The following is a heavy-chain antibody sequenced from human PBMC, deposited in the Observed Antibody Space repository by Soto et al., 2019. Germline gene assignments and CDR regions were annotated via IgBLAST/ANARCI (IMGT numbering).Heavy chain of an antibody. CDR1: GFTFSSYG. CDR3: AKDRESPAREIYYYYYYGMDV. D-gene: IGHD6-6*01. V-gene: IGHV3-30*18. J-gene: IGHJ6*02. CDR2: ISYDGSNK. Sequence: QVQLVESGGGVVQPGRSLRLSCAASGFTFSSYGMHWVRQAPGKGLEWVAVISYDGSNKYYADSVKGRFTISRDNSKNTLYLQMNSLRAEDTAVYYCAKDRESPAREIYYYYYYGMDVWGQGTTVTVSS.